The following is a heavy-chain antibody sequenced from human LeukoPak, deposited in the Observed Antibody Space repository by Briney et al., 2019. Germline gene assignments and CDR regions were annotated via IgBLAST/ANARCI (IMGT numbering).Heavy chain of an antibody. CDR1: GFSITDHH. V-gene: IGHV3-72*01. Sequence: PGGSLRLSCAGAGFSITDHHMDWVRQAPGKGLEWIGRSATTKPNSCTTQYAASVRGRFTISRDNAKNTLYLQMNSLRAEDTAVYYCARDPPGQRAVAGRVFDYWGQGTLVTVSS. J-gene: IGHJ4*02. D-gene: IGHD6-19*01. CDR3: ARDPPGQRAVAGRVFDY. CDR2: SATTKPNSCTT.